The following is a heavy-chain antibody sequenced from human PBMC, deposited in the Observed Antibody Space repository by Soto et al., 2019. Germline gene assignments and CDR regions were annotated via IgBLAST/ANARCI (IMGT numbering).Heavy chain of an antibody. V-gene: IGHV1-3*01. CDR1: GYTFTSYA. Sequence: QVQLVQSGAEVKKPGASVKGSCKASGYTFTSYAMHWVRQAPGQRLEWMGWINAGNGNTKYSQKFQGRVTITRDTSASTAYMELSSLRSEDTAVYYCARDRSSGWTFDYWGQGTLVTVSS. CDR2: INAGNGNT. CDR3: ARDRSSGWTFDY. D-gene: IGHD6-19*01. J-gene: IGHJ4*02.